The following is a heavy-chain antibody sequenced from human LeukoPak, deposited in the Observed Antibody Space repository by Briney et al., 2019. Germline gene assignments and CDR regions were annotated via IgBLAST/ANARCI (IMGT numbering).Heavy chain of an antibody. CDR1: GYSISSGYY. J-gene: IGHJ4*02. CDR3: ARDGVGATPGY. D-gene: IGHD1-26*01. V-gene: IGHV4-38-2*02. Sequence: SETLSLTCTVSGYSISSGYYWGWIRQPPGKGLEWIGSIYHSGSTYYNPSLKSRVTISVDTSKNQFSLKLSSVTAADTAVYYCARDGVGATPGYWGQGTLVTVSS. CDR2: IYHSGST.